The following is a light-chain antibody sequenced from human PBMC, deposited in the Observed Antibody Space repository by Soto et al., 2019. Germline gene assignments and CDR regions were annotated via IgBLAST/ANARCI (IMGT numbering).Light chain of an antibody. Sequence: QSALTQPASVSGSPGQSMTISCTGTSSDVGGYNYVSWYQQHPGKAPKLMIYDVSSRPAGVSNRFSGSKSGNTASLNISGLQAEDEADYYCSSYTSSSTYVFGTGTKVTVL. CDR2: DVS. V-gene: IGLV2-14*01. J-gene: IGLJ1*01. CDR3: SSYTSSSTYV. CDR1: SSDVGGYNY.